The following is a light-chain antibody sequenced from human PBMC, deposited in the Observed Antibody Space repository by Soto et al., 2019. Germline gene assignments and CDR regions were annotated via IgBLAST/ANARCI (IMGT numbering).Light chain of an antibody. Sequence: QSAVTQPPSASGTPGQRVTISCSGSASNIGSNPVNWYQQLPGTAPKLLIYSSSHRPSGVSDRFSGSKSGNTASLTISGLQAEDEADYYCSSFTSTSTYVFGTGTKVTVL. CDR3: SSFTSTSTYV. J-gene: IGLJ1*01. CDR2: SSS. V-gene: IGLV1-44*01. CDR1: ASNIGSNP.